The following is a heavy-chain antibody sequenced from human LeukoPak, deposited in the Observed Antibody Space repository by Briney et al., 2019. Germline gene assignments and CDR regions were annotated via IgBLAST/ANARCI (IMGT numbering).Heavy chain of an antibody. CDR1: GFTFSSYG. CDR2: IWYDGSNK. D-gene: IGHD5-18*01. CDR3: ARGIQLYYFDY. J-gene: IGHJ4*02. V-gene: IGHV3-33*01. Sequence: GGSLRLSCAASGFTFSSYGMHWVRQAPGKGLEWVAVIWYDGSNKYYADSVKGRFTISRDNSKNTLYLQMNSLRAEDTAVYYCARGIQLYYFDYWGQGTLVTVSS.